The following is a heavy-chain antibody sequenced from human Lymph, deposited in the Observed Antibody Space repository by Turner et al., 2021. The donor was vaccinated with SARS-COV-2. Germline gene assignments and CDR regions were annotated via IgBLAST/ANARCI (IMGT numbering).Heavy chain of an antibody. V-gene: IGHV3-43*02. D-gene: IGHD5-12*01. CDR2: MSGDGGST. CDR3: AKEGLSGRRLQFVPYFAY. Sequence: EVQLVESGGVVVQPGGSLSLSCAASGFTFDDYAMHWVRQAPGKGLEWVSLMSGDGGSTYYADYVKGRFTISRDDSKNSLYLKINSLRTEDTALYYCAKEGLSGRRLQFVPYFAYWGQGTLVSVSS. CDR1: GFTFDDYA. J-gene: IGHJ4*02.